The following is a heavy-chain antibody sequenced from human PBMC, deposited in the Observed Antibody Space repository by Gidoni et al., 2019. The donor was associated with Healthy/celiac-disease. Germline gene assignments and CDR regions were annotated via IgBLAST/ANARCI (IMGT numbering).Heavy chain of an antibody. D-gene: IGHD1-26*01. CDR2: ISAYNCNT. Sequence: QVQLVQSGAEVKKPGASVKVSCKASGYTFTRYGISWVRQAPGQGLEWMGWISAYNCNTNYAQKLQGRVTMTTDTSTRTAYMELRSLRSDDTAVYYCASDFSREQPDAFDIWGQGTMVTVSS. CDR1: GYTFTRYG. V-gene: IGHV1-18*01. J-gene: IGHJ3*02. CDR3: ASDFSREQPDAFDI.